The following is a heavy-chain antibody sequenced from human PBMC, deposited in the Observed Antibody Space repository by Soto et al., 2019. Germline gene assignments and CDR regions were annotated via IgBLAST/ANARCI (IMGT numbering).Heavy chain of an antibody. CDR3: ARVSTGTPYFDY. CDR1: GGSISSHY. V-gene: IGHV4-59*11. Sequence: PSETLSLTCTVSGGSISSHYWSWIRQPPGKGLEWIGYIYYSGSTNYNPSLKSRVTISVDTSKNQFSLKLSSVTAADTAVYYCARVSTGTPYFDYWGQGTLVTVSS. CDR2: IYYSGST. J-gene: IGHJ4*02.